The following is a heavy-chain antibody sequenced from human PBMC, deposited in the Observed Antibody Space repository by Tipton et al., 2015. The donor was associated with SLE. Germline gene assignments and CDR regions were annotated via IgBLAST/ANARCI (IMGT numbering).Heavy chain of an antibody. D-gene: IGHD6-13*01. CDR1: GGSISRGGYY. J-gene: IGHJ3*02. Sequence: TLSLTCTVSGGSISRGGYYWSWIRQHPGKGLEWIGYIYYSGSTNYNPPLKSRVTISVDTSKNQFSLKLSSVTAADTAVYYCNIAAAGYAFDIWGQGTMVTVSS. CDR3: NIAAAGYAFDI. CDR2: IYYSGST. V-gene: IGHV4-61*08.